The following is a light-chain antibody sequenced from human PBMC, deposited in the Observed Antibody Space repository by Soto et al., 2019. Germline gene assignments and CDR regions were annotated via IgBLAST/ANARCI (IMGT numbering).Light chain of an antibody. V-gene: IGLV1-44*01. J-gene: IGLJ1*01. Sequence: QSVLTQPPSASGTPGRRVVISCSGSSSNIGSNTVNWYQQLPGTAPKLLIYSNNHRPSGVPDRFSGSKSGTSASLAISGLQSDDEADYYCAAWDDSLNGYVFATGTQ. CDR1: SSNIGSNT. CDR3: AAWDDSLNGYV. CDR2: SNN.